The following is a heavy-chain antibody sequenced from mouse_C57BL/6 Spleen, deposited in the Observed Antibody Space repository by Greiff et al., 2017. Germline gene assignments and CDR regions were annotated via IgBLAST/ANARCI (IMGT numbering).Heavy chain of an antibody. J-gene: IGHJ3*01. CDR1: GYTFTSYW. Sequence: QVQLQQPGAELVKPGASVKLSCKASGYTFTSYWMQWVKQRPGQGLEWIGEIDPSDSYTNYNQKFKGKATLTVDTSSSTAYMQLSSLTSEDSAVYYCARRGLLRYSWFAYWGQGTLVTVSA. V-gene: IGHV1-50*01. CDR3: ARRGLLRYSWFAY. D-gene: IGHD1-1*01. CDR2: IDPSDSYT.